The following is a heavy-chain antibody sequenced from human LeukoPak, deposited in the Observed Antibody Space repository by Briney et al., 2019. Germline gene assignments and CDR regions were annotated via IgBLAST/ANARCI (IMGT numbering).Heavy chain of an antibody. CDR1: GGSFSGYY. J-gene: IGHJ6*02. CDR3: ARGGGSGSYFGYYGMDV. CDR2: INHSGST. D-gene: IGHD3-10*01. Sequence: SETLSLTCAVYGGSFSGYYWSWIRQPPGKGLEWIGEINHSGSTNYSPSLKSRVTISVDTSKNQFSLKLSSVTAADTAVYYCARGGGSGSYFGYYGMDVWGQGTTVTVSS. V-gene: IGHV4-34*01.